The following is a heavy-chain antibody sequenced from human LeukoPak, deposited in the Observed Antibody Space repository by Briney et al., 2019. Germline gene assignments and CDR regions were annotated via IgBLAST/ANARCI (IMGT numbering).Heavy chain of an antibody. J-gene: IGHJ4*02. Sequence: PGGSLRLSCAASGFTFSSYSMTWVRQGPGKGLEWVSAISASGGNSYYADSVKGRFPTFRDNSQKTLFLQMNSLRAEDTAVYYCAKGDYGPSGTFDCGGQGTLVAVSS. CDR2: ISASGGNS. CDR1: GFTFSSYS. V-gene: IGHV3-23*01. D-gene: IGHD4/OR15-4a*01. CDR3: AKGDYGPSGTFDC.